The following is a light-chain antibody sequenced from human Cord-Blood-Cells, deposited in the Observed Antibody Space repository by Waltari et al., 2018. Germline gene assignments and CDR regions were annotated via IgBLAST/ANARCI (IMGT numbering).Light chain of an antibody. CDR2: DAS. V-gene: IGKV3-11*01. CDR1: QSVSSY. CDR3: QQRSNWPPIN. Sequence: VLPQSPATLSLSPGAIATLSCSASQSVSSYLSRYQQKPAQAPKLLNYDASNRATGIPARFSGSVSGTDFTLTISSLEPESFAVYYCQQRSNWPPINFGQGTRLEIK. J-gene: IGKJ5*01.